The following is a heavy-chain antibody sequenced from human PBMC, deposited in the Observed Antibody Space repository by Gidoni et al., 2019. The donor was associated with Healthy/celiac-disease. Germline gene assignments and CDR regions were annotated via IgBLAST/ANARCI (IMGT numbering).Heavy chain of an antibody. CDR3: ARGGSDFWSGYYRVNWFDP. CDR1: GASISIYY. D-gene: IGHD3-3*01. V-gene: IGHV4-59*01. CDR2: IYYSGST. Sequence: QLQLQESGPGLVKPSETLSLTCTVSGASISIYYSSWIRQPPGKGLEWIGYIYYSGSTNYNPSLKSRVTISVDTSKNQFSLKLSSVTAADTAVYYCARGGSDFWSGYYRVNWFDPWGQGTLVTVSS. J-gene: IGHJ5*02.